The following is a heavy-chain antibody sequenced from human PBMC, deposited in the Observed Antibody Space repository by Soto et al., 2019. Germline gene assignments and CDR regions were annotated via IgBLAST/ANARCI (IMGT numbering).Heavy chain of an antibody. CDR3: ARGFTVAGTLPFDY. Sequence: PSETLSLTCTVSGASISSYYWSWIRQPPGKGLEWIGYIYYSGSTNYNPSLKSRVTISVDTSKNQFSLKVSSVTATDTAVYYCARGFTVAGTLPFDYWGQGTLVTVSS. D-gene: IGHD6-19*01. CDR2: IYYSGST. J-gene: IGHJ4*02. V-gene: IGHV4-59*01. CDR1: GASISSYY.